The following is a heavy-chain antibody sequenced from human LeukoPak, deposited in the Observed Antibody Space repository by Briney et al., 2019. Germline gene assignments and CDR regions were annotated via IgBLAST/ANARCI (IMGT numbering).Heavy chain of an antibody. D-gene: IGHD3-22*01. CDR2: IKPKSGGT. J-gene: IGHJ4*02. Sequence: ASVKVSCKASGYTFTDYFIHWVRQAPGQGPEWMGWIKPKSGGTNYAQKFQARVTMTKDTSISTVYMDLSRLTSGDTAVYYCARGSSDYYLTKDYWGQGTLVTVSS. CDR3: ARGSSDYYLTKDY. V-gene: IGHV1-2*02. CDR1: GYTFTDYF.